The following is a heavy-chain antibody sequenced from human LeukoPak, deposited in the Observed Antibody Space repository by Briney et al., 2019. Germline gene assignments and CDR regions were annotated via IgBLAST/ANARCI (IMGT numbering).Heavy chain of an antibody. CDR3: ARVGSAAATADY. CDR2: INPSGGST. D-gene: IGHD6-25*01. J-gene: IGHJ4*02. V-gene: IGHV1-46*01. CDR1: GYTFTSYY. Sequence: ASVKVSCKASGYTFTSYYIHWVRQGPGQGLEWMGIINPSGGSTSYAQKFQGRITMTSDTSTSTVYMELNSLRSDDTAVYFCARVGSAAATADYWGQGTLITVSS.